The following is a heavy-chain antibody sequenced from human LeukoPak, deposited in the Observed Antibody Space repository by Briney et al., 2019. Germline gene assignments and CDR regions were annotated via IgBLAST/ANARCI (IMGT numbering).Heavy chain of an antibody. Sequence: ASVKVSCKASGYTFTSYGISWVRQAPGQGLEWMGWISAYNGNTNYAQKLQGRVTMTTDTSTSTAYMELRSLRSEDTAVYYCARETTGHYYYDSSGYFDYWGQGTLVTVSS. D-gene: IGHD3-22*01. CDR2: ISAYNGNT. CDR1: GYTFTSYG. J-gene: IGHJ4*02. CDR3: ARETTGHYYYDSSGYFDY. V-gene: IGHV1-18*01.